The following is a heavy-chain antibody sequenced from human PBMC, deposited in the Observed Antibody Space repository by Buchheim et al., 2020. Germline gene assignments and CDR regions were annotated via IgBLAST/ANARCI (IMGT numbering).Heavy chain of an antibody. CDR3: ARDKFGSGRPSIMDV. V-gene: IGHV1-46*01. Sequence: QVQLVQSGAEVKKPGASVKVSCKASGYTFTSYYIHWVRQAPGQGLEWMGIINPSGGSTNYAQKFKGRVTMTRDTSTSTVYMELSSLRSDDTALYYCARDKFGSGRPSIMDVWGQGTT. D-gene: IGHD3-10*01. J-gene: IGHJ6*02. CDR2: INPSGGST. CDR1: GYTFTSYY.